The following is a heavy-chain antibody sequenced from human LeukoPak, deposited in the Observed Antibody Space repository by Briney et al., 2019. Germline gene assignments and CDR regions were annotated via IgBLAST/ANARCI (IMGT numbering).Heavy chain of an antibody. CDR3: VRGDYNYYGMDV. CDR1: GYTFTSYD. Sequence: GASVKVSCKASGYTFTSYDINWVRQATGQGLEWMGWMNLNSGNTGYAQNFQGRVTMTRNTSISTAYMELSSLRSEDTAVYYCVRGDYNYYGMDVWGQKTTVTVSS. CDR2: MNLNSGNT. J-gene: IGHJ6*02. V-gene: IGHV1-8*01.